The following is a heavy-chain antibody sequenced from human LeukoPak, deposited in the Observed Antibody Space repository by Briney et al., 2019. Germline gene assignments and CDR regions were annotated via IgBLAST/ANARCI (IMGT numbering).Heavy chain of an antibody. Sequence: GGSLRLSCAASGFTFSSYSMNWVRQTPGKGLEWVSSISSSSSYIFYADSVKGRFTMSRDNAKKSLYLQMNSLRVEDTAVYYCARDVYGSGSLLAFDIWGQGTMVTVSS. CDR1: GFTFSSYS. V-gene: IGHV3-21*01. J-gene: IGHJ3*02. D-gene: IGHD3-10*01. CDR3: ARDVYGSGSLLAFDI. CDR2: ISSSSSYI.